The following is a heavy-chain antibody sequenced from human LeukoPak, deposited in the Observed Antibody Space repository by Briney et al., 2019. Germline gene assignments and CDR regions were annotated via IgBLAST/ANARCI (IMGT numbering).Heavy chain of an antibody. J-gene: IGHJ2*01. CDR3: ARSVVVISRGYWYFDL. CDR2: INSYNGNT. D-gene: IGHD3-22*01. V-gene: IGHV1-18*01. Sequence: ASVKVSCKASGYIFTSYGISWVRQAPGQGLEWMGWINSYNGNTKYTQKVQGRVTMTIDTSTSTAYMEVRSLRSEDTAVYYCARSVVVISRGYWYFDLWGRGTLVTVSS. CDR1: GYIFTSYG.